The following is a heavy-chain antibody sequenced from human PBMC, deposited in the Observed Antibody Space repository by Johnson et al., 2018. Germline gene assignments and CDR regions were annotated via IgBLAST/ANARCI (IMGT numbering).Heavy chain of an antibody. D-gene: IGHD5-24*01. CDR3: AKDFVEMATILWYFDL. CDR1: GFTFSTYG. Sequence: EQLVESGGGVVRPGTSLRLACAASGFTFSTYGMHWVRQAPGTGLEWVAVISYDGTNKYLIDSVKGRFPIPRDNSKNTPYPQMNSLRDEDTAVYYCAKDFVEMATILWYFDLLGRGTLVTVYS. CDR2: ISYDGTNK. J-gene: IGHJ2*01. V-gene: IGHV3-30*18.